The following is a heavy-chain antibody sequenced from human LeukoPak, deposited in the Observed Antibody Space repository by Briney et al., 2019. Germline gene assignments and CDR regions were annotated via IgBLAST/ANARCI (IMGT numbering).Heavy chain of an antibody. CDR1: GFTFSSYG. D-gene: IGHD1-26*01. J-gene: IGHJ4*02. CDR2: IRYDGSNK. Sequence: GGSLRLSCAASGFTFSSYGMHWVRQAPGKGLEWVAFIRYDGSNKYYADSVKGRFTISRENAKNSLYLQMNSLRAEDTAVYYCASGGGWELDYWGQGTLVTVSS. V-gene: IGHV3-30*02. CDR3: ASGGGWELDY.